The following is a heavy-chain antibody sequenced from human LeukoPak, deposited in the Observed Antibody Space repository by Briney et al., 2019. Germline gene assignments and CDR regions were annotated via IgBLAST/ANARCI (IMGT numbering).Heavy chain of an antibody. Sequence: SETLSLTGTVSGASMSSHYWSWIRQPPGRGLEWIGYISYTGSTDYNPSLKGRVTMSIDTFKNQFSLSLYSVTTTDAAVYFCAGDQNNVAWSYWWGQGTLVTVSS. CDR1: GASMSSHY. CDR3: AGDQNNVAWSYW. V-gene: IGHV4-59*04. J-gene: IGHJ4*02. CDR2: ISYTGST. D-gene: IGHD3-9*01.